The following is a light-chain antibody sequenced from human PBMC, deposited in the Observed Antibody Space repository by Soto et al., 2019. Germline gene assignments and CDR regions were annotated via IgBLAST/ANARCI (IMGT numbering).Light chain of an antibody. CDR3: AAWDDSLSGYV. J-gene: IGLJ1*01. V-gene: IGLV1-47*01. Sequence: VLTQPPSTSWTPGQRVTISCSGSSSNIGSDYVYWYQQFPGTAPKLLIYRNNQRPSGVPDRFSGSKSGTSASLAISGLRSEDEADYYCAAWDDSLSGYVFGTGTKVTVL. CDR2: RNN. CDR1: SSNIGSDY.